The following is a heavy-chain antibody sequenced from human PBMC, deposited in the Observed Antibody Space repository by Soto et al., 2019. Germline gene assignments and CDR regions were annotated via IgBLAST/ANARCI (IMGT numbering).Heavy chain of an antibody. CDR2: ISGYGGST. CDR1: GVSFSDYA. Sequence: EVQLWESGGGLVQPGGSLRLSCVDYGVSFSDYAMSWVRQGPGKGLEWVSGISGYGGSTYYADSVKGRFTISRDNSKNTLYLQMKSLRAEDTAVYYCAKLAPLTTVPYGLGMDVWGLGTTVTVSS. D-gene: IGHD4-17*01. CDR3: AKLAPLTTVPYGLGMDV. V-gene: IGHV3-23*01. J-gene: IGHJ6*02.